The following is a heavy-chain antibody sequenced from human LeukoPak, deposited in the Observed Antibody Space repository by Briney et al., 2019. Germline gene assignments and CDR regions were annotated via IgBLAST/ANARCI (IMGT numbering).Heavy chain of an antibody. CDR1: GGTFSSYA. Sequence: GASVKVSCKASGGTFSSYAISWVRQAPGQGLEWMGIINPSGGSTSYAQKFQGRVTMNRDMSTSTVYMELSSLRSEDTAVYYCARDPRDSSGYTYYDYWGQGTLVTVSS. CDR3: ARDPRDSSGYTYYDY. D-gene: IGHD3-22*01. J-gene: IGHJ4*02. CDR2: INPSGGST. V-gene: IGHV1-46*01.